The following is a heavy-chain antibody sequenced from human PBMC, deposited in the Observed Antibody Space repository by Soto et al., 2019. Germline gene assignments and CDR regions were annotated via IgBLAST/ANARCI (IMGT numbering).Heavy chain of an antibody. CDR3: VRDSERNVVVNAVEGDKWSDP. Sequence: PGGSLRLSCAASGFTFSDYYMAWIRQAPGRGLEWISFISGDGRSTRYADSVKGRFTISRDNAKNSLSLQMNSLRADDTAIYYCVRDSERNVVVNAVEGDKWSDPWGQGTLVTVSS. CDR1: GFTFSDYY. J-gene: IGHJ5*02. D-gene: IGHD2-15*01. V-gene: IGHV3-11*06. CDR2: ISGDGRST.